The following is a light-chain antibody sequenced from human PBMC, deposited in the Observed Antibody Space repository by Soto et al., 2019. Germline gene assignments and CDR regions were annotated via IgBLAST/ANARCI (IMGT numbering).Light chain of an antibody. CDR3: QQSYSTPIT. CDR1: QSVRSY. CDR2: GAS. V-gene: IGKV3-11*01. J-gene: IGKJ5*01. Sequence: EIVLTQSPATLSLSPGERATLSCRASQSVRSYLAWYQQKPGQTPRLLIYGASSRATGIPDRFSGSGSGTDFTLTISSLQPEDFATYYCQQSYSTPITFGQGTRLEIK.